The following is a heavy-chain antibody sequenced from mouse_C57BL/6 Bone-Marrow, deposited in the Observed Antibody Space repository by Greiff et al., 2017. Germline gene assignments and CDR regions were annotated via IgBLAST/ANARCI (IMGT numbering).Heavy chain of an antibody. Sequence: ESGPGLVKPSQSLSLTCSVTGYSITSGNYWNWIRQFPGNKLEWMGYISYDGSTNYTPSLKNRISITRDTSKNQFFLKLNSVTTEDRATYYCARGGYDYGPFAYWGQGTLVTVSA. J-gene: IGHJ3*01. CDR2: ISYDGST. CDR1: GYSITSGNY. D-gene: IGHD2-4*01. V-gene: IGHV3-6*01. CDR3: ARGGYDYGPFAY.